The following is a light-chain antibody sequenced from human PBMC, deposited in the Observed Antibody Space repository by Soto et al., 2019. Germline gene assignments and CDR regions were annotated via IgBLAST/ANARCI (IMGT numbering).Light chain of an antibody. CDR2: GAS. CDR3: QQYGSSGT. Sequence: EILLTQSAGTLSLSPGERATLSCRASQSVSNNYLAWYQQKPGQAPRLLIYGASNRATGIPDRFSGSGSGTDFTLTISRLEPQDFEVYYCQQYGSSGTSGQGTKVDIK. V-gene: IGKV3-20*01. J-gene: IGKJ1*01. CDR1: QSVSNNY.